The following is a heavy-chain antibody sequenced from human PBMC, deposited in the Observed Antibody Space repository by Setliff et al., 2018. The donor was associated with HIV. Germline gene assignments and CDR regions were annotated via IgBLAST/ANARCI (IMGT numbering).Heavy chain of an antibody. J-gene: IGHJ4*02. V-gene: IGHV3-20*04. CDR2: INWNGAIT. Sequence: RPGGSLRLSCAASGFTFSSYNMTWVRQRPGKGLEWVSGINWNGAITDYADSVKGRFTISRDNAKNSLHLQMNSLRAEDAAFYYCAREAYDVLTPHAHIDYWGQGVLVTVSS. CDR1: GFTFSSYN. CDR3: AREAYDVLTPHAHIDY. D-gene: IGHD3-9*01.